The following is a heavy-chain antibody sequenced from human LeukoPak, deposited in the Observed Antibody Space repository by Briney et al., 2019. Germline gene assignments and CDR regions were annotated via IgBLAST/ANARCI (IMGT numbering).Heavy chain of an antibody. J-gene: IGHJ5*02. CDR1: GDTFSSYA. CDR3: ARDHSGDP. D-gene: IGHD1-26*01. Sequence: GASVKVSCKASGDTFSSYAISWVRQAPGQGLEWMGGIIPISDAPKYTQKFQGRVTITADKSTSTAYMELSSLRSEDTAVYYCARDHSGDPWGQGTLVTVSS. CDR2: IIPISDAP. V-gene: IGHV1-69*06.